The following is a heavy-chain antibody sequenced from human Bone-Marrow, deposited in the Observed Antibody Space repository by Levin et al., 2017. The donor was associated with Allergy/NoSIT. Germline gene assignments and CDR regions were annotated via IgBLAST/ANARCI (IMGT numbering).Heavy chain of an antibody. CDR2: INHSGSI. D-gene: IGHD2-15*01. J-gene: IGHJ4*02. Sequence: SETLSLTCALYGASFRGYYWGWIRQPPGKGLEWIGDINHSGSINYNPSLKSRVSISVDTSKNQLSLELSSVTAADTAVYYCARDQKTNKWYYYWGQGTLVTVSS. CDR3: ARDQKTNKWYYY. V-gene: IGHV4-34*01. CDR1: GASFRGYY.